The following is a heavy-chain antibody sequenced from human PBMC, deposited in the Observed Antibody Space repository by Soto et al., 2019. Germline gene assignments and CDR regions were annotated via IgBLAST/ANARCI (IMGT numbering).Heavy chain of an antibody. D-gene: IGHD6-19*01. V-gene: IGHV4-39*01. CDR1: GGSISSSSYY. J-gene: IGHJ6*03. CDR3: ARIAVAGTAYYYYMDV. Sequence: SETLSLTCTVSGGSISSSSYYWGWIRQPPGKGLEWIGSIYYSGSTYYNPSLKSRVTISVDTSKNQFSLKLSSVTAADTAVYYCARIAVAGTAYYYYMDVWGKGTTVTVSS. CDR2: IYYSGST.